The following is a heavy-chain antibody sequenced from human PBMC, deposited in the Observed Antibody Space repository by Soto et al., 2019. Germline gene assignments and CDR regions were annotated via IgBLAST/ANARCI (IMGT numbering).Heavy chain of an antibody. CDR2: IYYSGST. J-gene: IGHJ4*02. D-gene: IGHD5-12*01. Sequence: SETLSLTCTVSGGSISSYYWSWIRQPPGKGLEWIGYIYYSGSTNYNPSLKSRVTISVDTSKNQFSLKLSSVTAADTAVYYCARRSGYDNFDYWGQGTLVTVSS. CDR1: GGSISSYY. CDR3: ARRSGYDNFDY. V-gene: IGHV4-59*01.